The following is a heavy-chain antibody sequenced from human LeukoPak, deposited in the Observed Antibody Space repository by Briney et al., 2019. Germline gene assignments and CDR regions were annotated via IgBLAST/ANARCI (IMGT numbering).Heavy chain of an antibody. CDR1: GFTFSGYW. CDR2: IKQDGSEK. J-gene: IGHJ4*02. Sequence: GGSLRLSCAASGFTFSGYWMSWVRQAPGKGLEWVANIKQDGSEKYYVDSVKGRFTVSRDNAKNSLYLQMNSLRAEDTAAYYCARGLCGGDCYSDWGQGTLVTVSS. CDR3: ARGLCGGDCYSD. D-gene: IGHD2-21*02. V-gene: IGHV3-7*02.